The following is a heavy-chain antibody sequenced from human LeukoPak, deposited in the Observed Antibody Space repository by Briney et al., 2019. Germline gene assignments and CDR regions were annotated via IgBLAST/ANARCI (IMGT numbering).Heavy chain of an antibody. V-gene: IGHV3-49*05. J-gene: IGHJ5*02. CDR1: GFTFGDYA. Sequence: KAGRSLRLSCTASGFTFGDYAMSWFRQAPGKGLEWVGFIRSKAYGGTTEYAASVKGRFTISRDDSKSIAYLQMNSLKTEDTAVYYCTRAGPLYCSSTSCYTNWFDPWGQGTPVTVSS. CDR2: IRSKAYGGTT. D-gene: IGHD2-2*02. CDR3: TRAGPLYCSSTSCYTNWFDP.